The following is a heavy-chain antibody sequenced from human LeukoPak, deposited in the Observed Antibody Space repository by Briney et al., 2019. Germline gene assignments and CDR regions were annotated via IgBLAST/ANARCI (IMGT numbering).Heavy chain of an antibody. CDR1: GGSISSHY. Sequence: SETLSLTCTVSGGSISSHYWSWIRQPPGKGLEWIGEINHSGSTNYNPSLKSRVTISVDTSKNQFSLKLSSVTAADTAVHYCARGGPTRRGAFDIWGQGTMVTVSS. CDR3: ARGGPTRRGAFDI. J-gene: IGHJ3*02. V-gene: IGHV4-34*01. D-gene: IGHD3-10*01. CDR2: INHSGST.